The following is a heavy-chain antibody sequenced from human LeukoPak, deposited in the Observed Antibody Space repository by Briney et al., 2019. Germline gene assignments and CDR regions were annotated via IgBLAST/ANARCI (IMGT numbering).Heavy chain of an antibody. V-gene: IGHV4-39*07. Sequence: PSETLFLTCTVSGGSISSSSYYWGWIRQPPGKGLEWIGSIYYSGSTYYNPSLKSRVTISVDTSKNQFSLKLSSVTAADTAVYYCARDQYYDFWSGYYLRISDAFDIWGQGTMVTVSS. CDR1: GGSISSSSYY. J-gene: IGHJ3*02. CDR3: ARDQYYDFWSGYYLRISDAFDI. CDR2: IYYSGST. D-gene: IGHD3-3*01.